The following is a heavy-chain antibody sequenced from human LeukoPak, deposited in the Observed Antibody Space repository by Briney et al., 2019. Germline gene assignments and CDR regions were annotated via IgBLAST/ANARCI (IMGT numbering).Heavy chain of an antibody. D-gene: IGHD1-20*01. J-gene: IGHJ4*02. Sequence: SVKVSCKASGYTFTSYAMNWVRQAPGQGLEWMGGIIPIFGTANYAQKFQGRVTITADESTSTAYMELSSLRSEDTAVYYCACSYNWNGGYFNYWGQGTLVTVSS. CDR2: IIPIFGTA. V-gene: IGHV1-69*13. CDR1: GYTFTSYA. CDR3: ACSYNWNGGYFNY.